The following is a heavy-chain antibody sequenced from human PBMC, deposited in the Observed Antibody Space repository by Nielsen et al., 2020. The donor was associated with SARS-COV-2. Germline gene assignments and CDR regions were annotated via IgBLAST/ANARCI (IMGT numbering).Heavy chain of an antibody. J-gene: IGHJ5*02. CDR2: IHWNGGST. D-gene: IGHD6-19*01. V-gene: IGHV3-20*01. Sequence: GGSLRLSCAASGFTFSSYAMHWVRQAPGKGLEWVSGIHWNGGSTGYADSVKGRFTISRDNAKNSLYLQMNSLRAEDTALYHCAREVVAGPPRLSPWGQGTLVTVSS. CDR3: AREVVAGPPRLSP. CDR1: GFTFSSYA.